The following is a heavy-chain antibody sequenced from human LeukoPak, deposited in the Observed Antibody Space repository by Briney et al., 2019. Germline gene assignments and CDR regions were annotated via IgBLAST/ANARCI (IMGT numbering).Heavy chain of an antibody. Sequence: ASVKVSCKVSGYTLTELSMHWVRQAPGKGLEWMGGFDPEDGETIYAQKFQGRVTMTEDTSTDTAYMELSSLRSEDTAAYYCATDLPGYGDYEVLDPWGQGTLVTVSS. V-gene: IGHV1-24*01. CDR3: ATDLPGYGDYEVLDP. D-gene: IGHD4-17*01. CDR1: GYTLTELS. J-gene: IGHJ5*02. CDR2: FDPEDGET.